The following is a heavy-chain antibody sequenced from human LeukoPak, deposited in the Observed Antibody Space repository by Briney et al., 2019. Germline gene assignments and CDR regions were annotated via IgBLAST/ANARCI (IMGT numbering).Heavy chain of an antibody. CDR2: IYYSGST. V-gene: IGHV4-59*01. CDR3: ARGGYYGDFDY. J-gene: IGHJ4*02. Sequence: SETLSLTCTVSGGSISSYYWSWIRQPPGKGVEWIGYIYYSGSTNYNPSLKSRVTISVDTSKNQFSLKLSSVTAADTAVYYCARGGYYGDFDYWGQGTLVTVSS. D-gene: IGHD1-26*01. CDR1: GGSISSYY.